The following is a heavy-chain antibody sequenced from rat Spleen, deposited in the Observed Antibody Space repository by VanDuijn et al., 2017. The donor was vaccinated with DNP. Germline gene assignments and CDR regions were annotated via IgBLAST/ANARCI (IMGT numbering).Heavy chain of an antibody. J-gene: IGHJ2*01. CDR3: ARWERSGFHY. CDR2: ISYSGST. Sequence: EVQLQESGPGLVKPSQSLSLTCSVTGYSITSNYWGGIRKFPGNKMELIGHISYSGSTSYNPSLKIRISITRHTSKNQFFLQLNSVTTEDTSTYYHARWERSGFHYWGQGVILTVSS. CDR1: GYSITSNY. D-gene: IGHD4-3*01. V-gene: IGHV3-1*01.